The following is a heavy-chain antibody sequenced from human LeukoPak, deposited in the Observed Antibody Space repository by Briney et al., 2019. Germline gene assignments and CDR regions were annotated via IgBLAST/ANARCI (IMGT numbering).Heavy chain of an antibody. CDR3: ARKGVVAASYFDY. V-gene: IGHV1-69*13. Sequence: SVKVSCKASGGTFSSYAISWVRQAPGQGLEWMGGIIPIFGTADYAQKFQGRVTITADESTSTAYMELSSLRSEDTAVYYCARKGVVAASYFDYWGQGTLVTVSS. CDR1: GGTFSSYA. CDR2: IIPIFGTA. D-gene: IGHD2-15*01. J-gene: IGHJ4*02.